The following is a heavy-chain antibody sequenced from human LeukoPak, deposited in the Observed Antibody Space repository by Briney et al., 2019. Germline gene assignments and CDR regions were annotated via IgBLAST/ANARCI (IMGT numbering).Heavy chain of an antibody. J-gene: IGHJ4*02. D-gene: IGHD3-10*01. CDR1: GFTFSSYS. Sequence: PGGSLRLSCAASGFTFSSYSMNWVRQAPGKGLEWVSSISSSSSYIYYADSVKGRFTISRDNAKNSLYLQTNSLRAEDTAVYYCAREDSYYYGSGSYPFDYWGQGTLVTVSS. CDR2: ISSSSSYI. CDR3: AREDSYYYGSGSYPFDY. V-gene: IGHV3-21*01.